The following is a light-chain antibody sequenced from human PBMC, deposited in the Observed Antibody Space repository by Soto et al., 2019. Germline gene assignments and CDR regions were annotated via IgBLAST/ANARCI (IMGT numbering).Light chain of an antibody. CDR3: QHYSGDRTT. V-gene: IGKV1-5*03. Sequence: DIQMTQSPSTLSASVGDRFTVSFRAIQSINKWLAWYQHKPGKAPKLLIYEVSTLDNGVPSRFSGTASATDFTLTINSLQPDDFATYYCQHYSGDRTTFGQGTKVDIK. CDR2: EVS. CDR1: QSINKW. J-gene: IGKJ1*01.